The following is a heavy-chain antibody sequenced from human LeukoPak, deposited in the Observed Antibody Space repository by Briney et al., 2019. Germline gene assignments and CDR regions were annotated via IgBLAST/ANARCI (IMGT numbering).Heavy chain of an antibody. CDR1: GFTFSDYY. CDR3: ARAYLPRKRHSSGYFYYFDY. CDR2: ISSSGSTI. Sequence: PGGSLRLSCAASGFTFSDYYMSWIRQAPGKGLEWVSYISSSGSTIYYADSVKGRFTISRDNAKNSLYLQMNSLRAEDTAVYYCARAYLPRKRHSSGYFYYFDYWGQGTLVTVSS. J-gene: IGHJ4*02. D-gene: IGHD3-22*01. V-gene: IGHV3-11*01.